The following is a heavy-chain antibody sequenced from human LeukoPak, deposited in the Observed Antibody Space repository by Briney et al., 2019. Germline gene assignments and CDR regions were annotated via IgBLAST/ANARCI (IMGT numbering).Heavy chain of an antibody. Sequence: GGSLRLSCAASGFTFSSYAMSWVRQAPGKGLEWVSSISGSGGNIYYADSVKGRFTISRDNAKNSLYPQMNSLRAEDTAVYYCAELGITMIGGVWGKGTTVTISS. V-gene: IGHV3-48*03. CDR3: AELGITMIGGV. J-gene: IGHJ6*04. CDR1: GFTFSSYA. CDR2: ISGSGGNI. D-gene: IGHD3-10*02.